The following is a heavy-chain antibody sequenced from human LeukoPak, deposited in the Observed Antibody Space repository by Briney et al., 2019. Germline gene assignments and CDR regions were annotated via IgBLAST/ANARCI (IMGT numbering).Heavy chain of an antibody. Sequence: GGSLRLSCAASGFTFSNAWMSWVRQAPGKGLEWVGRIKSETDGGTTDYAAPVKGRFTISRDDSKNTLYLQMNSLKTEDTAVYYCRIVVVPAAPGAFDIWGQGTMVTVSS. CDR1: GFTFSNAW. CDR3: RIVVVPAAPGAFDI. V-gene: IGHV3-15*01. J-gene: IGHJ3*02. D-gene: IGHD2-2*01. CDR2: IKSETDGGTT.